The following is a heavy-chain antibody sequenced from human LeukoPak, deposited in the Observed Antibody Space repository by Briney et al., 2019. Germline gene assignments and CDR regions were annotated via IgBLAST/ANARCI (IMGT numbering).Heavy chain of an antibody. D-gene: IGHD6-13*01. CDR1: GGSISSYY. V-gene: IGHV4-59*08. J-gene: IGHJ6*02. CDR2: IYYSGST. CDR3: ARQVRAAAGYGMDV. Sequence: PSETLSLTCTVSGGSISSYYWSRIRQPPGKGLEWIGYIYYSGSTNYNPSLKSRVTISVDTSKNQFSLKLSSVTAADTAVYYCARQVRAAAGYGMDVWGQGTLVAVSS.